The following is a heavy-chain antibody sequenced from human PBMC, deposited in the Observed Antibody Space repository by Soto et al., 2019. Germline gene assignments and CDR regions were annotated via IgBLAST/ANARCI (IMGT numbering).Heavy chain of an antibody. CDR3: ARHAMLREGTYYDFWSASSGGNYGMDV. CDR2: IYYSGST. CDR1: GGSISSSSYY. V-gene: IGHV4-39*01. J-gene: IGHJ6*02. D-gene: IGHD3-3*01. Sequence: SETLSLTCTVSGGSISSSSYYWGWIRQPPGKGLEWIGSIYYSGSTYYNPSLKSRVTISVDTSKNRFSLKLSSVTAADTAVYYCARHAMLREGTYYDFWSASSGGNYGMDVWGQGTTVTVSS.